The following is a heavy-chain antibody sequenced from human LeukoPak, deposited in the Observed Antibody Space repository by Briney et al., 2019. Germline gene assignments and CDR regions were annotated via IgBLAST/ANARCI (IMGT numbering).Heavy chain of an antibody. CDR3: ARLAYGRVVDAFDI. J-gene: IGHJ3*02. Sequence: GSLRLSCAASGFTFSSYAMNWVRQAPGKGLEWVSCISGTSDHIYYADSLKGRFTISRDNAKNSLFLQMNSLRAEDTAVYYCARLAYGRVVDAFDIWGQGTMVTVSS. CDR1: GFTFSSYA. V-gene: IGHV3-21*01. D-gene: IGHD4-17*01. CDR2: ISGTSDHI.